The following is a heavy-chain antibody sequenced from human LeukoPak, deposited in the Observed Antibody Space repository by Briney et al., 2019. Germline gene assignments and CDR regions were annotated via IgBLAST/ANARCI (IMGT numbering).Heavy chain of an antibody. J-gene: IGHJ3*02. CDR1: AFTCRTYS. D-gene: IGHD6-13*01. V-gene: IGHV3-48*01. Sequence: PGGSLRLSCAASAFTCRTYSMNWARQAPRKGLKSVSYVTSRTSNIYYAESVKGRFTISRDNAKNSLYLQMNSLRAEETGVYYCARASGSSSWYYAFDIWGQGKMVTVSS. CDR3: ARASGSSSWYYAFDI. CDR2: VTSRTSNI.